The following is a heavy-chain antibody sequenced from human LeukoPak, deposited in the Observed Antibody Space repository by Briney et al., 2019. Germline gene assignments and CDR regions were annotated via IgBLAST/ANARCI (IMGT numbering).Heavy chain of an antibody. CDR3: AKDLYEADY. CDR1: GFTVSNNY. V-gene: IGHV3-53*01. Sequence: GGSLRLSCAASGFTVSNNYMSWVRQAPGKGLEWVSVIYSGGSTYYADSVKGRFTISRDTSKNTLSLQMNSLRAEDTAVYYCAKDLYEADYWGQGTLVTAAS. J-gene: IGHJ4*02. D-gene: IGHD3-10*01. CDR2: IYSGGST.